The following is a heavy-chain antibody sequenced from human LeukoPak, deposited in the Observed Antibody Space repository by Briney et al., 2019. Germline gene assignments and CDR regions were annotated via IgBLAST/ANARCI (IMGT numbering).Heavy chain of an antibody. CDR2: IDSDGTST. CDR1: GFTFSSYW. J-gene: IGHJ4*02. V-gene: IGHV3-74*01. D-gene: IGHD6-19*01. Sequence: GGSLRLSCAASGFTFSSYWMHWVRQAPGKGLVWVSRIDSDGTSTSYADSVKGRFTISRDNAKNTLYLQVNSLRAEDTAVYYCATAVAVDYYDHWGQGTLVTVSS. CDR3: ATAVAVDYYDH.